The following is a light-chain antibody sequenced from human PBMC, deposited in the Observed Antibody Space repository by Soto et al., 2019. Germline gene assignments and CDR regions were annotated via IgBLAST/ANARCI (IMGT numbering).Light chain of an antibody. Sequence: DVLLTQSPRSLPVTLGQPASISCRSSQSLVYSDGNTYLNWFHQRPGQSPRRLIYMVSNRDSAVPDRFSGRGSGSDFTLKITRVEPEDVGVYYCMQGTFGITFGQGTKLEI. CDR1: QSLVYSDGNTY. CDR2: MVS. J-gene: IGKJ2*01. V-gene: IGKV2-30*01. CDR3: MQGTFGIT.